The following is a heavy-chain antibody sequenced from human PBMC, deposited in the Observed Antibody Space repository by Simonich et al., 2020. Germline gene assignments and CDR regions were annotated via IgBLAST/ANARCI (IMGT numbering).Heavy chain of an antibody. J-gene: IGHJ6*02. D-gene: IGHD6-13*01. CDR3: ARVGYSNYYYYGMDV. CDR1: GYSISSGYY. CDR2: IYHSGST. Sequence: QVQLQESGPGLVKPSETLSLTCAVSGYSISSGYYWGWIRQPPGKGLEWIGSIYHSGSTYYNPSLKSRGTISVDTSKNQFSLKLSSVTAADTAVYYCARVGYSNYYYYGMDVWGQGTMVTVSS. V-gene: IGHV4-38-2*01.